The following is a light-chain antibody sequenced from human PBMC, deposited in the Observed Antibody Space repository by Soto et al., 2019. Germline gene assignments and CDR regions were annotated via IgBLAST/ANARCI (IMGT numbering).Light chain of an antibody. V-gene: IGKV1-27*01. J-gene: IGKJ4*01. CDR3: QKYDIAPRT. Sequence: DIQMTQSPSSLSASVGDRVTITCRASQDINNYLAWYQQRPGKVPKLLIYAASTLQSGVPSRFSGSGSGTDFTFTISSLQPEDVATYYCQKYDIAPRTFGGGTKVEIK. CDR2: AAS. CDR1: QDINNY.